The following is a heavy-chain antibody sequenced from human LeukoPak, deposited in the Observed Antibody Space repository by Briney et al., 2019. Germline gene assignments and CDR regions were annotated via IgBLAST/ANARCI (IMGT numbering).Heavy chain of an antibody. CDR3: ARFTPQGYGWGGYNRFDP. V-gene: IGHV4-59*01. CDR1: GGSISSYY. J-gene: IGHJ5*02. D-gene: IGHD3-16*01. CDR2: IYYSGST. Sequence: SETLSLTCTVSGGSISSYYWSWIRQPPGKGLEWIGYIYYSGSTNYNPSLKSRVTISVDTSKNQFSLNLTSVTAADTAVYYCARFTPQGYGWGGYNRFDPWGQGTLVTVSS.